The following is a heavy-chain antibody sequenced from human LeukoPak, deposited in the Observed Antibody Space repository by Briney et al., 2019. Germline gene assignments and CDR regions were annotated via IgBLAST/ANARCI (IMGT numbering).Heavy chain of an antibody. D-gene: IGHD6-13*01. Sequence: GGSLRLSCVASGGSTSDYGMSWVRQRPGKGLEGGSGINWDGGASAYSDSVKGRFTISRDHGQNSLCLHMRDLRDDDTALYFCVRDLSASWYSLGFWGQGALLTVSS. CDR3: VRDLSASWYSLGF. CDR2: INWDGGAS. J-gene: IGHJ4*01. V-gene: IGHV3-20*04. CDR1: GGSTSDYG.